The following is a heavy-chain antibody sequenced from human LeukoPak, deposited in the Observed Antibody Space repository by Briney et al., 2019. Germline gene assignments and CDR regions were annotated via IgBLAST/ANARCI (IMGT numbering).Heavy chain of an antibody. D-gene: IGHD3-16*01. V-gene: IGHV4-59*01. CDR2: IYSSGST. CDR3: AREGGDAHLDY. J-gene: IGHJ4*02. Sequence: SETLSLTCTVSGGSINTYSWGWIRQPPGKGLEWIGYIYSSGSTNYNPSLKSRVTMSVDTSKNQFSLNPSSVTAADTAVYYCAREGGDAHLDYWGQGTLVTVSS. CDR1: GGSINTYS.